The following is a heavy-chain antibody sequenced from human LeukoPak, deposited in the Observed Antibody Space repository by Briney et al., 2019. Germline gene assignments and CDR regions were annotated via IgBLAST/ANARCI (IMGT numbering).Heavy chain of an antibody. Sequence: PGGSLRLSCAASGFTFSSYSMNWVRQAPGKGLEWVSSISSSSSYIYYADSVKGRFTISSDNSMNTLYLQMNSLRAEDTAVYYCAKDDRIQTRRYSYNYWGQGTLVTVSS. CDR2: ISSSSSYI. J-gene: IGHJ4*02. CDR1: GFTFSSYS. CDR3: AKDDRIQTRRYSYNY. D-gene: IGHD5-18*01. V-gene: IGHV3-21*04.